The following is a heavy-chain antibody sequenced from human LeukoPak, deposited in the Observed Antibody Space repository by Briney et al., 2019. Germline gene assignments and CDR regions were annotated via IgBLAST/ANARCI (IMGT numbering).Heavy chain of an antibody. CDR3: ARDSSWYYFDY. D-gene: IGHD6-13*01. CDR2: INSDGSST. CDR1: GFTFSSYW. J-gene: IGHJ4*02. V-gene: IGHV3-74*01. Sequence: LSGGSLRLSCAAPGFTFSSYWMHWVRQAPGKGLVWVSRINSDGSSTSYADSVKGRFTISRDNAKNTLYLQMNSLRAEDTAVYYCARDSSWYYFDYWGQGTLVTVSS.